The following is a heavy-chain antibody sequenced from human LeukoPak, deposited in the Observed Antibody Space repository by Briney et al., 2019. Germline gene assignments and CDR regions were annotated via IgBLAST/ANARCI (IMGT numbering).Heavy chain of an antibody. J-gene: IGHJ4*02. V-gene: IGHV4-39*07. CDR2: IYYSGST. CDR1: GVSISRYY. CDR3: ARDRGYSYGYFDY. Sequence: SETLSLTCTVSGVSISRYYWSWIRQPPGKGLEWIGSIYYSGSTYYNPSLKSRVTISVDTSKNQFSLKLSSVTAADTAVYYCARDRGYSYGYFDYWGQGTLVTVSS. D-gene: IGHD5-18*01.